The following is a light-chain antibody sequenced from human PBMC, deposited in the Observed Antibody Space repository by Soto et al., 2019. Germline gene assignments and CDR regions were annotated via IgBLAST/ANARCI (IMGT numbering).Light chain of an antibody. CDR1: QSISDT. J-gene: IGKJ1*01. CDR3: QQCNNWPWT. CDR2: SAS. Sequence: EIVMTQSPATLSVSTGGRATLSCRASQSISDTLAWYQQKPGQAPRLLIYSASRRATGFPGRFSGSGSGTDFTLTISSLQSEDLAVYYCQQCNNWPWTFGQGTKVDI. V-gene: IGKV3-15*01.